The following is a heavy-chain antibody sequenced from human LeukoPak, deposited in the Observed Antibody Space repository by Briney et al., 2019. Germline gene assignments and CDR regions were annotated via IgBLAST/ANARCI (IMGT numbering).Heavy chain of an antibody. V-gene: IGHV1-69*06. J-gene: IGHJ6*04. CDR2: IIPIFGTA. Sequence: SVKVSCKASGGTFSSYAISWVRQATGQGLEWMGGIIPIFGTANYAQKFQGRVTITADKSTSTAYMELSSLRSEDTAVYYCAVTMVRGVIQDYYYYGMDVWGKGTTVTVSS. CDR1: GGTFSSYA. D-gene: IGHD3-10*01. CDR3: AVTMVRGVIQDYYYYGMDV.